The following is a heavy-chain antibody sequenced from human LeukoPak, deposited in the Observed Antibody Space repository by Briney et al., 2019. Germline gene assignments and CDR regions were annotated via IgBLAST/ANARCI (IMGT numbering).Heavy chain of an antibody. J-gene: IGHJ4*02. CDR2: IKQDGSEK. CDR3: ARDFTWNSLDY. D-gene: IGHD1-7*01. V-gene: IGHV3-7*01. CDR1: GFTFSSSW. Sequence: GGSLRLPCAAFGFTFSSSWMTWVRQAPGKGLEWVANIKQDGSEKYYVDSVEGRFTISRDNAKNSLYLQMSSLRAEDTAVYYCARDFTWNSLDYWGQGTLVIVSS.